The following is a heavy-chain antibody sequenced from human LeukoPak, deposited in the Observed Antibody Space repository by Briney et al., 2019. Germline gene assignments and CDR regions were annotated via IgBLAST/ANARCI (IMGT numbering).Heavy chain of an antibody. Sequence: ASVKVSCKASGYTFNTNSIFWVRQAPGQGLEWMGIINPSGGSTSYAQKFQGRVTMTRDTSTSTVYMELSSLRSEDTAVYYCARARRDTRFSASFEFGYWGQGTLVTVSS. D-gene: IGHD2-2*01. J-gene: IGHJ4*02. CDR3: ARARRDTRFSASFEFGY. CDR1: GYTFNTNS. V-gene: IGHV1-46*02. CDR2: INPSGGST.